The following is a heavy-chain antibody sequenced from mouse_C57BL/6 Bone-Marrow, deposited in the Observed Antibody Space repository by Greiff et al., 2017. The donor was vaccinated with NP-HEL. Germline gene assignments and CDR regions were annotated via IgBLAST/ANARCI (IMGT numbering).Heavy chain of an antibody. CDR2: IRSKSNNNAT. V-gene: IGHV10-1*01. CDR3: VRAGGSLFDY. CDR1: GFSFTTYA. D-gene: IGHD1-1*01. Sequence: EVQRVESGGGLVQPKGSLKLSCAASGFSFTTYAMNWVRQAPGKGLEWVARIRSKSNNNATYYADSVKDRFTISRDDSESMLYLQMNNLKTEDTAMYYCVRAGGSLFDYWGQGTTLTVSS. J-gene: IGHJ2*01.